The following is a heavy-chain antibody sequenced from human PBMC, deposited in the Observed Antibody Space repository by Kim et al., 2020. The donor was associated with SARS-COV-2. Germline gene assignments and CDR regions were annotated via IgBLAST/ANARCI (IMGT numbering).Heavy chain of an antibody. CDR2: IYYDGSNK. Sequence: GGSLRLSCAASGFTFSYFSMNWVRQAPGKGLEWVALIYYDGSNKYYADSVQGRFTISRDNSDNTLYLQMNSLRAEDTAIYYCAKDRIRDGRNDLDYWGRGAPLIVSS. CDR1: GFTFSYFS. J-gene: IGHJ4*02. CDR3: AKDRIRDGRNDLDY. V-gene: IGHV3-33*06. D-gene: IGHD2-8*01.